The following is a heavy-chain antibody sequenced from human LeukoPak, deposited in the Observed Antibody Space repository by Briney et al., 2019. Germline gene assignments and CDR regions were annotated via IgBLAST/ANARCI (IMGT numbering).Heavy chain of an antibody. CDR1: GFTFDDYA. CDR3: AKDILPGIAAAGAIDY. Sequence: GRSLRLSCAASGFTFDDYAMHWVRQAPGKGLEWVSGISWNSGSIGYADSVKGRSTISRDNAKNSLYLQMNSLRAEDMALYYCAKDILPGIAAAGAIDYWGQGTLVTVSS. D-gene: IGHD6-13*01. V-gene: IGHV3-9*03. J-gene: IGHJ4*02. CDR2: ISWNSGSI.